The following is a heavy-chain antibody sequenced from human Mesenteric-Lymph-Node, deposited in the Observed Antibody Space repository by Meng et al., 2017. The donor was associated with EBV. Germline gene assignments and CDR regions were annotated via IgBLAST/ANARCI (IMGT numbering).Heavy chain of an antibody. Sequence: QLVEVGAEVKKTGSSVQVSCVAPGYNLYPYVFHCVRQAPAERLEWMGWINADNGNTTYYQKDQGRVTLTRDTFANTASMKVRSLRSEDTAVYYCARGMAAGWFGDYWGQGTLVTVSS. CDR1: GYNLYPYV. V-gene: IGHV1-3*01. CDR3: ARGMAAGWFGDY. J-gene: IGHJ4*02. CDR2: INADNGNT. D-gene: IGHD3-10*01.